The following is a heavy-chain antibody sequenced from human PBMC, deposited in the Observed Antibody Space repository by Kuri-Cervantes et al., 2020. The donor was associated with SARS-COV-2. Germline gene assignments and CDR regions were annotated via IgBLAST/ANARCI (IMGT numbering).Heavy chain of an antibody. D-gene: IGHD3-22*01. V-gene: IGHV1-2*02. CDR3: ARGPQWLGGDIQDAFDI. J-gene: IGHJ3*02. Sequence: ASVKVSCKAPETTFPNYDINWVRQAPGQGLEWMGWINPNSGGTNYAQKFQGRVTMTRDTSISTAYMELSRLRSDDTAVYYCARGPQWLGGDIQDAFDIWGQGTMVTVSS. CDR1: ETTFPNYD. CDR2: INPNSGGT.